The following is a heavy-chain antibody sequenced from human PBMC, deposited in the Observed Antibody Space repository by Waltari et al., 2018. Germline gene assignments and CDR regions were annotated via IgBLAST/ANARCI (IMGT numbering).Heavy chain of an antibody. CDR3: ARDRCSGGSCYSGMSDAFDI. D-gene: IGHD2-15*01. CDR2: IYSGGST. Sequence: VQLVESGGGVVQPGGSLRLSCAASGFTVSSNYMSWVRQAPGKGLEWVSVIYSGGSTYYADSVKGRFTISRDNSKNTLYLQMNSLRAEDTAVYYCARDRCSGGSCYSGMSDAFDIWGQGTMVTVSS. CDR1: GFTVSSNY. J-gene: IGHJ3*02. V-gene: IGHV3-53*01.